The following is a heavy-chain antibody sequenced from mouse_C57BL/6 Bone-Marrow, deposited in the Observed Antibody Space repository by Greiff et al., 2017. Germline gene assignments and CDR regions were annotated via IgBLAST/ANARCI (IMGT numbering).Heavy chain of an antibody. CDR3: ARYPYYSNRGTFFDAMDY. D-gene: IGHD2-5*01. V-gene: IGHV7-3*01. CDR1: GFTFTDYY. Sequence: DVMLVESGGGLVQPGGSLSLSCAASGFTFTDYYMSWVRQPPGKALEWLGFIRNKANGYTTEYSASVKGRFTISRDNSQSILYLQMNALRAEDSATYYCARYPYYSNRGTFFDAMDYWGQGTSVTVSS. J-gene: IGHJ4*01. CDR2: IRNKANGYTT.